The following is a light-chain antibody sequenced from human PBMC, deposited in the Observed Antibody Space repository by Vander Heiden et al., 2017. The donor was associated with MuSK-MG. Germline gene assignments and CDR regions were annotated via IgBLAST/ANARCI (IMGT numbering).Light chain of an antibody. CDR1: QSVSSNY. CDR3: QQYGSSPPFT. Sequence: EIVLTQSPGTLSLSPGERATLPCRAGQSVSSNYLAWYQQIPGQAPRLLIYGASSRATGIPDRFSGSGSGTDFTLTISRLEPEDFAVYYCQQYGSSPPFTFGQGTKVEIK. J-gene: IGKJ2*01. CDR2: GAS. V-gene: IGKV3-20*01.